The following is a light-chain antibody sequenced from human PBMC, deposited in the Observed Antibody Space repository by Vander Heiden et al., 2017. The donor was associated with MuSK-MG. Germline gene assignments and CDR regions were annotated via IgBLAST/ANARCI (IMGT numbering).Light chain of an antibody. CDR2: DAS. J-gene: IGKJ2*01. Sequence: EIVMTQSPVALSVSAGERATLSCRASQSVNSNLAWYQQSPGQAPRLLIYDASTRATGVPARFSGSGSGTEFTLIISSLQSEDSAVYFCQQYNNWPPYTFGQGTKLEI. CDR1: QSVNSN. CDR3: QQYNNWPPYT. V-gene: IGKV3-15*01.